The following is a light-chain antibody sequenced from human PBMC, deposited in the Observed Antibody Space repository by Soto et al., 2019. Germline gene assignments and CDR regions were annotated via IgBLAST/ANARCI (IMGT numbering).Light chain of an antibody. CDR2: GAS. V-gene: IGKV3-20*01. CDR3: HQYDSWT. Sequence: IVLTQSPGTLSLSPWERATLSCRASQSFNSIYLAWYQQKPGQAPRLLIYGASSRATGIPDRFSGSGSGTDFTLTISRLEPEDFAVYYCHQYDSWTFGQGTKVDI. CDR1: QSFNSIY. J-gene: IGKJ1*01.